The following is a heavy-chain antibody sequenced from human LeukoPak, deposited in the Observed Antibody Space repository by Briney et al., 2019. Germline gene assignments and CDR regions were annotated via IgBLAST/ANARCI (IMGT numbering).Heavy chain of an antibody. V-gene: IGHV3-7*01. CDR1: GFTFRKHW. Sequence: GGSLRLSCAAAGFTFRKHWMSWVRQSIGKGLECVAKIREDGSEKHYVDSVKGRFTISRDNARNSLYLQMNNLRAEDTAVYYCAQSIDYWGQGTLVTVSS. CDR2: IREDGSEK. CDR3: AQSIDY. J-gene: IGHJ4*02.